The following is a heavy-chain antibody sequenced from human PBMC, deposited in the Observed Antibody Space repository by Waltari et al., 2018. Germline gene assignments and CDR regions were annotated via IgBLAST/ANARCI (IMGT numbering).Heavy chain of an antibody. J-gene: IGHJ4*02. CDR2: IKEDGSAK. Sequence: EVQLVDSGGGLVQPGGSLRLSCAASGSTFSNHWMSWVRQGPGKGLEWVTNIKEDGSAKYYMDSVKGRFTISRDNAKDSLHLQMNSLRAEDTAVYYCARDGHGGLDYWGQGTLVTVSS. CDR3: ARDGHGGLDY. CDR1: GSTFSNHW. V-gene: IGHV3-7*01.